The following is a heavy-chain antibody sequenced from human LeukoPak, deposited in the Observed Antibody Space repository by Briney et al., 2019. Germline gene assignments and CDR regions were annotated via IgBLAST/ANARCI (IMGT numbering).Heavy chain of an antibody. J-gene: IGHJ4*02. CDR1: GGSISSSSYY. D-gene: IGHD5-24*01. CDR2: IYYSGST. V-gene: IGHV4-39*07. Sequence: PSETLSLTCTVSGGSISSSSYYWGWIRQPPGKGLEWIGNIYYSGSTYYNPSLKSRVTISVDTSKNQFSLKLRYVTAADTAVYYCATARRDGYNPFDYWGQGTLVTVSS. CDR3: ATARRDGYNPFDY.